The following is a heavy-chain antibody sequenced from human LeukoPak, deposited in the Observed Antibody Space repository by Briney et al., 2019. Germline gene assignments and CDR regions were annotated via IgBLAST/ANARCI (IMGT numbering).Heavy chain of an antibody. CDR2: IYPGDSDT. Sequence: GESLKISCKGSGSSFTSYWIGWVRQMPGKGLEWMGIIYPGDSDTRYSPSFQGQVTISADKSISTAYLQWSSLKASDTAMYYCARDIGDGEVVAPGAFDIWGQGTMVTVSS. CDR3: ARDIGDGEVVAPGAFDI. CDR1: GSSFTSYW. V-gene: IGHV5-51*01. J-gene: IGHJ3*02. D-gene: IGHD3-22*01.